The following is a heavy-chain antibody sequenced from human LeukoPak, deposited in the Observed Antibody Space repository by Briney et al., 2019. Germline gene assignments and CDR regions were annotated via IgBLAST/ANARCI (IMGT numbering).Heavy chain of an antibody. CDR3: ARVVGATPEGAFDI. CDR2: ISYDGSNK. V-gene: IGHV3-30*04. J-gene: IGHJ3*02. CDR1: GFTFSSYA. Sequence: GGSLRLSCAASGFTFSSYAMHWVRQAPGKGLEWVAVISYDGSNKYYADSVKGRFTISRDNSKNTLYLQMNSLRAEDTAVYYCARVVGATPEGAFDIWGQGTMVTVSS. D-gene: IGHD1-26*01.